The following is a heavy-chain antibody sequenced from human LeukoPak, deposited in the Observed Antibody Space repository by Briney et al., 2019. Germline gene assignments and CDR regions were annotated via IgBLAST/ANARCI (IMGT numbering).Heavy chain of an antibody. J-gene: IGHJ4*02. V-gene: IGHV1-2*02. CDR1: GYTFTGYY. D-gene: IGHD2-2*01. CDR3: ARGGGCRSYSCDFDY. CDR2: INPNSGGT. Sequence: ASVKVSCKASGYTFTGYYMHWVRQAPGQGLEWMGWINPNSGGTNYAQKFQGRVTMTRDTSISTAYMELSRLRSDDTAVYYCARGGGCRSYSCDFDYWGQGTLVTVSS.